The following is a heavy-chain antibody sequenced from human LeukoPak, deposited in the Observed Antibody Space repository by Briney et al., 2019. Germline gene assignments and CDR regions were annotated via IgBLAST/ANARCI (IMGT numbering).Heavy chain of an antibody. D-gene: IGHD1-1*01. CDR2: IKQDGSEK. CDR3: ARVQGYNWNDRGRFDY. J-gene: IGHJ4*02. Sequence: GGSLRLSCAASGFAFSTYWMDWVRQAPGKGLEWVANIKQDGSEKYYVDSVKGRFTISRDNAKNSLYLQMNSLRAEDTAVYYSARVQGYNWNDRGRFDYWGQGTLVTVSS. CDR1: GFAFSTYW. V-gene: IGHV3-7*01.